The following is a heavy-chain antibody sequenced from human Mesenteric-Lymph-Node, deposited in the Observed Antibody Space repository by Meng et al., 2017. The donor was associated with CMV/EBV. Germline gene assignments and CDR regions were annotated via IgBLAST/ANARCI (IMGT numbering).Heavy chain of an antibody. CDR1: GFTFSGSA. D-gene: IGHD3-22*01. CDR3: TRAPGDYYDSSGYYYVLYYFDY. J-gene: IGHJ4*02. CDR2: IRSKANSYAT. V-gene: IGHV3-73*01. Sequence: GESLKISCAASGFTFSGSAMHWVRQASGKGLEWVGRIRSKANSYATAYAASVKGRFTISRDDSKNTAYLQMNSLKTEDTAVYYCTRAPGDYYDSSGYYYVLYYFDYWGQGTLVTVSS.